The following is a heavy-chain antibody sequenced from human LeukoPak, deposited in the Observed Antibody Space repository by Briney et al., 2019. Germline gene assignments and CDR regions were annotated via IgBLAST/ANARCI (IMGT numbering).Heavy chain of an antibody. CDR3: ASSRPYMRAFDI. V-gene: IGHV4-34*01. Sequence: SETLSLTCAVYGGSFSGYYWSWIRQPPGKGLEWIGEINHSGSTNYNPSLKSRVTISVDTSKNQFSLRLSSVTAADTAVYYCASSRPYMRAFDIWGQGTMVTVSS. J-gene: IGHJ3*02. D-gene: IGHD6-13*01. CDR2: INHSGST. CDR1: GGSFSGYY.